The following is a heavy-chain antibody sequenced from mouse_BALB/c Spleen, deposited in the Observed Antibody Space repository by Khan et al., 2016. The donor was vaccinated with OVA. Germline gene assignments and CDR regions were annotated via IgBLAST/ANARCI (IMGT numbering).Heavy chain of an antibody. V-gene: IGHV1-4*01. CDR1: GYTFTSYT. J-gene: IGHJ3*01. CDR2: INPSNGYT. Sequence: VQLKQSGAELARPGASVKMSCKASGYTFTSYTIHWIKLRPGQGLEWIGYINPSNGYTNYNQKFKDKATLTADKSSTTAYMQLSSLTSDDSAVYYCVRDGADHRNDGWFAYWGQGTLVTVSA. CDR3: VRDGADHRNDGWFAY. D-gene: IGHD2-14*01.